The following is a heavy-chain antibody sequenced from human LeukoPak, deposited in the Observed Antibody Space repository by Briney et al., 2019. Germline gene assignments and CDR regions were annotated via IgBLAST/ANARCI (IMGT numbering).Heavy chain of an antibody. J-gene: IGHJ6*02. CDR2: IKSKTDGGTT. D-gene: IGHD2-15*01. V-gene: IGHV3-15*01. CDR3: TTVIVVVAATDYYGMDV. Sequence: GGSLRLSCAASGFTFSNAWMSWVRQAPGKGLEWVGRIKSKTDGGTTDYAAPVKDRFTISRDDSKNTLYLQMNSLKTEDTAVYYCTTVIVVVAATDYYGMDVWGQGTTVTVSS. CDR1: GFTFSNAW.